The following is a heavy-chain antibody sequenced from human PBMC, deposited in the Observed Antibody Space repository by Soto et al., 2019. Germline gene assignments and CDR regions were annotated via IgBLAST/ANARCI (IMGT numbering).Heavy chain of an antibody. CDR2: INAGNGNT. V-gene: IGHV1-3*01. CDR3: ARAGGWFGEENFDY. CDR1: GYTFTSYA. Sequence: QVQLVQSGAEVKKPGASVKVSCKASGYTFTSYAMHWVRQAPGQRLEWMGWINAGNGNTKYSQKFQGRVTITRDTSASTAYMGLSSLRSEDTAVYYCARAGGWFGEENFDYWGQGTLVTVSS. D-gene: IGHD3-10*01. J-gene: IGHJ4*02.